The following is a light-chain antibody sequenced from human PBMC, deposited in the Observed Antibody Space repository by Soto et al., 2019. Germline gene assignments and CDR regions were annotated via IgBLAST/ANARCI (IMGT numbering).Light chain of an antibody. Sequence: QSVLTQSPSASGTPGQRVTISCSGSSSNIGRNTVNWYQQLPGTAPKLLIYSNNQRPSGVPDRFSGSKSGTSASLAINGLQSEDEAEYYCAAWDDSRNGGVFGGGTKLTVL. CDR3: AAWDDSRNGGV. CDR2: SNN. V-gene: IGLV1-44*01. J-gene: IGLJ3*02. CDR1: SSNIGRNT.